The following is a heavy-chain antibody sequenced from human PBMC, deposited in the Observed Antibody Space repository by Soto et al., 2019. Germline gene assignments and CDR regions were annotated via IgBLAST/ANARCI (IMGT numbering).Heavy chain of an antibody. D-gene: IGHD3-3*01. CDR1: GFSLSNARMG. CDR2: IFSNDEK. V-gene: IGHV2-26*01. CDR3: ARILGYYDFWSGYNWFDP. J-gene: IGHJ5*02. Sequence: SGPTLVNPTETLTLTCTVSGFSLSNARMGVSWIRQPPGKALEWLAHIFSNDEKSYSTSLKSRLTISKDTSKSQVVLTMTNMDPVDTATYYCARILGYYDFWSGYNWFDPWGQGTLVTVSS.